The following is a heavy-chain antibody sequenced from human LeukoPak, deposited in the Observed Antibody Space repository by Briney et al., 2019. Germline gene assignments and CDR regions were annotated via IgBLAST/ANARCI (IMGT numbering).Heavy chain of an antibody. Sequence: SETLSLTCAVYGGSFSGYYWSWIRQPPGKGLEWIGEINHSGSTNYNPSLKSRVTISVDTSKNQFSLKLSSVTAADTAVYYCARRGYYYYYYMDVWSKGTTVTISS. V-gene: IGHV4-34*01. CDR1: GGSFSGYY. CDR3: ARRGYYYYYYMDV. CDR2: INHSGST. D-gene: IGHD5-12*01. J-gene: IGHJ6*03.